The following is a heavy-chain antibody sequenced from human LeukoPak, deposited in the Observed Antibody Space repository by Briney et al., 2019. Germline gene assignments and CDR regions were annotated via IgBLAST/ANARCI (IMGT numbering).Heavy chain of an antibody. CDR2: ISSSSSTI. CDR3: AKELGSGYYMAPNYYYGMDV. D-gene: IGHD3-3*01. CDR1: GFTFSSYS. V-gene: IGHV3-48*04. Sequence: GGSLRLSCAASGFTFSSYSMNWVRQAPGKGLEWVSYISSSSSTIYYADSVKGRFTISRDNAKNSLYLQMNSLRAEDTALYYCAKELGSGYYMAPNYYYGMDVWGQGTTVTVSS. J-gene: IGHJ6*02.